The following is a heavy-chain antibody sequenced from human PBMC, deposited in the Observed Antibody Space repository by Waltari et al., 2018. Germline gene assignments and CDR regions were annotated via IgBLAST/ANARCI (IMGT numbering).Heavy chain of an antibody. Sequence: QVQLVQSGAEVKKPGASVKVSCKASGYTFTSYAMHWVRQAPGQRLEWMGWINAGNGNTKYSKEFQGRVTITRDTSASTAYMELSSLRSEDMAVYYCARASAFGSVGGLTYWGQGTLVTVSS. D-gene: IGHD1-26*01. CDR3: ARASAFGSVGGLTY. V-gene: IGHV1-3*03. J-gene: IGHJ4*02. CDR1: GYTFTSYA. CDR2: INAGNGNT.